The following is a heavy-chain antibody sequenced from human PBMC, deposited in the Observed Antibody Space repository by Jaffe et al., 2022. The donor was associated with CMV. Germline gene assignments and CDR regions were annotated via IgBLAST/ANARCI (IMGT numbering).Heavy chain of an antibody. CDR3: VKTDCGSVDCRLLVF. D-gene: IGHD2-21*01. Sequence: QVQLVESGGGVVQPGGSLRLSCAASGFTFNNYGMHWVRQAPGKGLEWVAVISDNGRNQVYADSVKGRFTISRDNSKNTLFLQMNSLRGDDTAVYYCVKTDCGSVDCRLLVFWGQGTLVTVSS. V-gene: IGHV3-30*18. J-gene: IGHJ4*02. CDR2: ISDNGRNQ. CDR1: GFTFNNYG.